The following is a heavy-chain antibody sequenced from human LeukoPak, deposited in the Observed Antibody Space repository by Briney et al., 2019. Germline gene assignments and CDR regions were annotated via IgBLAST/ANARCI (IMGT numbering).Heavy chain of an antibody. V-gene: IGHV3-48*02. Sequence: GGSLRLSCAASGFTFSGYSMNWVRQAPGKGLEWVSYIRSSGSPIYYTDSVKGRFTISRDNAKNSVYLQMNSLRDEDTAVYYCVRDPDALDYWGQGTLVTVSS. CDR1: GFTFSGYS. CDR3: VRDPDALDY. J-gene: IGHJ4*02. CDR2: IRSSGSPI.